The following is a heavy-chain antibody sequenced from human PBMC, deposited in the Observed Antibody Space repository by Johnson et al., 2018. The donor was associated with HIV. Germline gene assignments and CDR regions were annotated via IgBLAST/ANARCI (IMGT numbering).Heavy chain of an antibody. D-gene: IGHD3-22*01. CDR2: IWYDGSNK. CDR3: AREGREDSSGYDGFDI. CDR1: GFTFRSYG. J-gene: IGHJ3*02. V-gene: IGHV3-33*08. Sequence: QVQLVESGGGVVQPGRSLRLSCAASGFTFRSYGMHWVRQAPGNGLEWVVLIWYDGSNKYYADSVKGRFTISRDNSKNTLYLQMNGLRAEDTAVYYCAREGREDSSGYDGFDIWGQGTMVTVSS.